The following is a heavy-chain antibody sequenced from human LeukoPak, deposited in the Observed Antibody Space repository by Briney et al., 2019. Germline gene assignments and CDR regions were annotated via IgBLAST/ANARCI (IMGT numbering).Heavy chain of an antibody. J-gene: IGHJ4*02. CDR3: AHVDGYSYVLDY. D-gene: IGHD5-18*01. CDR2: INSDGSST. Sequence: GSLRLSCAASGFTFSSYWMHWVRQAPGKGLVGVPRINSDGSSTSYADSVKGRFTISRDNAKNTLYLQMNSLRAEDTAVYYCAHVDGYSYVLDYWGQGSLVTVSS. CDR1: GFTFSSYW. V-gene: IGHV3-74*01.